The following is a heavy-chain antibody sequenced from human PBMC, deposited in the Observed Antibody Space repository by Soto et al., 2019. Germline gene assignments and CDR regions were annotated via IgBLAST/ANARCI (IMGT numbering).Heavy chain of an antibody. V-gene: IGHV3-30-3*01. Sequence: GGSLRLSCRASGFTFSSYAMHWVRQAPGKGLEWVAVISYDGSNKYYAYPVKGRFTISRDNSKNTLYLQMNSLRAEDTAVYYGASEQLSVLRGVLDYWGQGTLVTVSS. J-gene: IGHJ4*02. CDR3: ASEQLSVLRGVLDY. CDR1: GFTFSSYA. D-gene: IGHD1-1*01. CDR2: ISYDGSNK.